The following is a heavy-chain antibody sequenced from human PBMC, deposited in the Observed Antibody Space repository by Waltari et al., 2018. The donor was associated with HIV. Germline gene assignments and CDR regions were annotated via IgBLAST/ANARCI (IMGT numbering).Heavy chain of an antibody. CDR2: MNPNSGNA. D-gene: IGHD2-8*01. J-gene: IGHJ6*02. CDR3: ASRTKGYCPSGLCLNIDV. V-gene: IGHV1-8*02. CDR1: GYAFSSSD. Sequence: LVQSGGAVKRLRAPVKVYCNAHGYAFSSSDISWARQGAGQGLEWVGWMNPNSGNAGYAQKFQGRVTMTRNSSTSTAYMELSGLTSEDTAVYYCASRTKGYCPSGLCLNIDVWGQGTTVTVSS.